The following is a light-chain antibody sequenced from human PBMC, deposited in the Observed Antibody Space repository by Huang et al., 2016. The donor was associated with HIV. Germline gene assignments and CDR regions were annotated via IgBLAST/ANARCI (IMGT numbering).Light chain of an antibody. CDR2: DAS. CDR3: QQYDNRIT. Sequence: DIQMTQSPSSLSSSLGDRVTITCQASQDISTYLNWDQQKPGKAPKLLIYDASNVETGVPSRFSGSGSGTDFTFTISSLQPEDIATYYCQQYDNRITFGGGTKVEIK. CDR1: QDISTY. J-gene: IGKJ4*01. V-gene: IGKV1-33*01.